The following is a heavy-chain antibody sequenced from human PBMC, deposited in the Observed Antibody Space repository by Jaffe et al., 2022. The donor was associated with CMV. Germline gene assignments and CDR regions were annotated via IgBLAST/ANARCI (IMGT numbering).Heavy chain of an antibody. V-gene: IGHV3-21*01. CDR1: GFTFSNYN. Sequence: EVQLVESGGGLVKPGGSLRLSCAASGFTFSNYNMNWVRQAPGKGLEWVSSISSSSSDTYYADSLKGRFTISRDNAKNSLYLQMNSLRAEDTAVYYCARDGPYTYGYGYWGQGTLVTVSS. CDR3: ARDGPYTYGYGY. CDR2: ISSSSSDT. J-gene: IGHJ4*02. D-gene: IGHD5-18*01.